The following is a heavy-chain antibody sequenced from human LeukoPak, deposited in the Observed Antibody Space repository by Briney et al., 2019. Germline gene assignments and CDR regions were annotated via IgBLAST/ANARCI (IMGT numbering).Heavy chain of an antibody. CDR1: GYTFTSYG. Sequence: ASVKVSCKASGYTFTSYGISWVRQAPGQGLEWMGWISAYNGNTNYAQKLQGRVTMTTDTSTSTAYVELRSLRSDDTAVYYCARDRYDILTGYYPYYYYYYMDVWGKGTTVTVSS. CDR3: ARDRYDILTGYYPYYYYYYMDV. J-gene: IGHJ6*03. D-gene: IGHD3-9*01. V-gene: IGHV1-18*01. CDR2: ISAYNGNT.